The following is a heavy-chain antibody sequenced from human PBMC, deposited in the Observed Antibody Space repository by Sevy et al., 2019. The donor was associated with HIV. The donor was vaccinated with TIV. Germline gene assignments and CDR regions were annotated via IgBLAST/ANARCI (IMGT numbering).Heavy chain of an antibody. D-gene: IGHD2-21*02. CDR3: ARVDSCXGDXXXXXY. J-gene: IGHJ4*02. CDR1: GYTFTDYY. Sequence: ASVKVSCTASGYTFTDYYIHWVRQAPGQGLECMGIINPNGGGTNYAQSFQGRVTMTRDTSTSTVYMELSSLRSEDSAVYYCARVDSCXGDXXXXXYWGXXXLVTVSS. V-gene: IGHV1-46*01. CDR2: INPNGGGT.